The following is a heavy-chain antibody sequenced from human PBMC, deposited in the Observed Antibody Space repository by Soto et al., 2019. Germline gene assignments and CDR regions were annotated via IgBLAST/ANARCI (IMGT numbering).Heavy chain of an antibody. J-gene: IGHJ4*02. CDR2: MNPNSGNT. D-gene: IGHD1-26*01. CDR3: AGEKVGTTGIDF. V-gene: IGHV1-8*01. Sequence: QAQLVQSGAEVKKPGASVKVSCKASGYTFTGYDINWVRQATGQGLEWMGWMNPNSGNTGYARNFQGRVTMTRDTCRSTAYMELTSLRDDDSAVYYCAGEKVGTTGIDFWGQGTLVTVSS. CDR1: GYTFTGYD.